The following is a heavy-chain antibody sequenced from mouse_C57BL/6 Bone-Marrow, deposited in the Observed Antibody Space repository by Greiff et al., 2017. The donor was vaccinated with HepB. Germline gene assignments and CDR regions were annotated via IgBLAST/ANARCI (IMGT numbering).Heavy chain of an antibody. Sequence: QVQLQQPGDELVMPGASVKLSCKASGYTFTSYWMHWVKQRPGQGLEWIGEIDPSDSYTNYNQKFKGKSTLTVDKSSSTAYMQLSSLTSEDSAVYYCARDWYFDVWGTGTTVTVSS. CDR1: GYTFTSYW. V-gene: IGHV1-69*01. CDR3: ARDWYFDV. J-gene: IGHJ1*03. CDR2: IDPSDSYT.